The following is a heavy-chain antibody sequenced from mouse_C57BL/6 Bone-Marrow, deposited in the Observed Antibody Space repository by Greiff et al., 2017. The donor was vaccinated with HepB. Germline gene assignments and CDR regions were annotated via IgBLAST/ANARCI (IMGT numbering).Heavy chain of an antibody. Sequence: VKLMESGAELVKPGASVKVSCKASGYTFTSYWMHWVKQRPGQGLEWIGRIHPSDSDTNYNQKFKGKATLTVDKSSSTAYMQLSSLTSEDSAVYYCGTRGNWDWEYFDYWGQGTTLTVSS. CDR1: GYTFTSYW. J-gene: IGHJ2*01. V-gene: IGHV1-74*01. CDR2: IHPSDSDT. CDR3: GTRGNWDWEYFDY. D-gene: IGHD4-1*01.